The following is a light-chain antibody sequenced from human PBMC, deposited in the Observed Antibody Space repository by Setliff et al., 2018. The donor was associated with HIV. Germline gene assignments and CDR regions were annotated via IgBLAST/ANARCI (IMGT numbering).Light chain of an antibody. CDR2: GVS. Sequence: EVVMTQSPATLSVSPGERATLSCRATQSVGSTLAWYQQKAGQTPRLLIYGVSTRVTGIPARFSGSVSGTEYTLTISSVQSEDFAIYYCQQYNKWPITFGQGTRLEIK. V-gene: IGKV3-15*01. CDR1: QSVGST. CDR3: QQYNKWPIT. J-gene: IGKJ5*01.